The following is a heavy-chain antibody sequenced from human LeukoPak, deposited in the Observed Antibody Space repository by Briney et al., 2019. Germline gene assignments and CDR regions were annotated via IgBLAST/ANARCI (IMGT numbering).Heavy chain of an antibody. CDR1: GYRFTNYY. CDR3: TRDRGTNFLDY. J-gene: IGHJ4*02. V-gene: IGHV5-51*01. CDR2: IHPGDSDT. D-gene: IGHD1/OR15-1a*01. Sequence: GESLTITCKGSGYRFTNYYIAWVRHMPGKGLEWMGIIHPGDSDTRYRPSFQGQVTISVDKSITTAYLQWSKLKPSDTAIYYCTRDRGTNFLDYWGQGTPVTV.